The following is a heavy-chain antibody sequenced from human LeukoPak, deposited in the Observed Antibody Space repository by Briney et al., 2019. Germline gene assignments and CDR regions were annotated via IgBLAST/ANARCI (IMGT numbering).Heavy chain of an antibody. V-gene: IGHV4-59*01. CDR3: ARARYSSSWACDY. J-gene: IGHJ4*02. CDR1: GGSISSYY. D-gene: IGHD6-13*01. CDR2: IYYSGST. Sequence: PSETLSLTCTVSGGSISSYYWSWIRQPPGKGLEWIGYIYYSGSTNYNPSLKSRVTISVDTSKNQFSLKLSSVTAADTAVYYCARARYSSSWACDYWGQGTLVTVSS.